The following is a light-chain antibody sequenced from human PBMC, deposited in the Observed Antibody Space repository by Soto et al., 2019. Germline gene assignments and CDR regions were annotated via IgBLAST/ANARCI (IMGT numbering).Light chain of an antibody. CDR2: AAS. J-gene: IGKJ4*01. CDR3: QQADTFPLT. CDR1: QGISSW. Sequence: DIQMTQSPSSVSASVGDRVTITCRASQGISSWVAWYQQKPGKAPNLLIYAASSLQSGVPSRFSGSGSGTEFTFTISSLQPEDFATYYCQQADTFPLTFGGGTKVEIK. V-gene: IGKV1-12*01.